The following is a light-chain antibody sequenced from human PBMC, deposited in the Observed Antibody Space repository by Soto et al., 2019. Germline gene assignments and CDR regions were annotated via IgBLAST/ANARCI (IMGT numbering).Light chain of an antibody. CDR3: QQSYSTPGT. V-gene: IGKV1-5*03. Sequence: DIQMTQSPSALSASVGDRVTITCRASQSISSWLTWYQQKPGKAPKLLIYRASTLESGVPSRFGGAESGTEFTLTISSLQPDDFATYYCQQSYSTPGTFGQATRLEIK. CDR2: RAS. CDR1: QSISSW. J-gene: IGKJ5*01.